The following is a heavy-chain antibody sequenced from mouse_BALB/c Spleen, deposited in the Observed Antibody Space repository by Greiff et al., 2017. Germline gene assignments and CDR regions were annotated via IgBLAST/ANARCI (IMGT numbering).Heavy chain of an antibody. V-gene: IGHV1S81*02. D-gene: IGHD3-3*01. CDR1: GYTFTSYL. CDR3: ARGTPYYFDY. Sequence: QVQLKQPGAELVKPGASVKLSCKASGYTFTSYLMHWVKQRPGQGLEWIGEINPSNGRTNYNEKFKSKATLTVDKSSSTAYMQLSSLTSEDSAVYYCARGTPYYFDYWGQGTTLTVSS. CDR2: INPSNGRT. J-gene: IGHJ2*01.